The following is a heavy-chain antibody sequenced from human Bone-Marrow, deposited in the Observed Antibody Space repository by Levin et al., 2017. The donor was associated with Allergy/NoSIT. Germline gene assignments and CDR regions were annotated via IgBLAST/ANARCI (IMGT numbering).Heavy chain of an antibody. Sequence: SGPTLVNPTQTLTLTCTFSGFSLSSNGVGVGWIRPAPGKALEWLALIYWDDDKRYSPSLKSRLNITKDTSKNQVVLTMTNMAPVDTGTYYCAHHKFWFGEFPFDCWGRGSLVTVSS. CDR2: IYWDDDK. CDR3: AHHKFWFGEFPFDC. D-gene: IGHD3-10*01. CDR1: GFSLSSNGVG. J-gene: IGHJ4*02. V-gene: IGHV2-5*02.